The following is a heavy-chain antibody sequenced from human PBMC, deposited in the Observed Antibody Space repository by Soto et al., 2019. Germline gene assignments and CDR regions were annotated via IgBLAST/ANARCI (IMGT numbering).Heavy chain of an antibody. D-gene: IGHD6-19*01. CDR1: GGTIRSPDW. Sequence: SETLSLTCGVSGGTIRSPDWWTWVRQPPGKGLEWIGEIFQSGSTNYTPSLESRATISVDKSKNQFYLTLTSVTAADTAVYFCARGRGRYSSGWSWFDPWGQGILVTVSS. CDR3: ARGRGRYSSGWSWFDP. V-gene: IGHV4-4*02. CDR2: IFQSGST. J-gene: IGHJ5*02.